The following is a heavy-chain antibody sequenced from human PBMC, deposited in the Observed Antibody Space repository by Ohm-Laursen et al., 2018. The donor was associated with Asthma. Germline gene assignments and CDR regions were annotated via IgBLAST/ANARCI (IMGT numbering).Heavy chain of an antibody. J-gene: IGHJ6*02. Sequence: SLRLSCAASGFTFRSYAMHWVRQAPGKGLEWVAVGGSYYDGGLKYYADSVNGRFTVSRDDSKNTLYLQMNSLRPDDTAVCYCATQTTNYYYSLDVWGQGTTVTVSS. CDR2: GGSYYDGGLK. CDR1: GFTFRSYA. CDR3: ATQTTNYYYSLDV. D-gene: IGHD4-11*01. V-gene: IGHV3-30-3*01.